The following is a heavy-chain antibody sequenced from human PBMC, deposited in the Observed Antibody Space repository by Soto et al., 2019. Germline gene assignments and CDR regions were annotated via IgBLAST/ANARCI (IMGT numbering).Heavy chain of an antibody. Sequence: SETLSLTCTVSGGSVSSGRYYWSWIRQPPGKGLEWIGYIYYSGSTNYNPSLKSRVTISVDRSKNQFSLKLSSVTAADTAVYYCARRYVGTFDYWGQGTLVTVSS. CDR3: ARRYVGTFDY. D-gene: IGHD3-16*01. V-gene: IGHV4-61*01. CDR2: IYYSGST. J-gene: IGHJ4*02. CDR1: GGSVSSGRYY.